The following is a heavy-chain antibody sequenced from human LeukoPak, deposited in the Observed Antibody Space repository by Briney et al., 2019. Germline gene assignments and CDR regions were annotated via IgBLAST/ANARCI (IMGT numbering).Heavy chain of an antibody. D-gene: IGHD3-22*01. J-gene: IGHJ1*01. CDR2: ISYDGSNK. V-gene: IGHV3-30-3*01. CDR1: GFTFSSYA. Sequence: GGSLLLSCAASGFTFSSYAMHWVRQAPGKGLEWVAVISYDGSNKYYADSVKGRFTISRDNSKNTLYLQMNSLRAEDTAVYYCARDYRRSGSYFQHWGQGTLVTVSS. CDR3: ARDYRRSGSYFQH.